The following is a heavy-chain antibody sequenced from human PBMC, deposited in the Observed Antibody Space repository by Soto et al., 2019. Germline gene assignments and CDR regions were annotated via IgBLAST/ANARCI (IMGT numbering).Heavy chain of an antibody. J-gene: IGHJ4*02. Sequence: QVQLQQWGAGLLKPSETLSLTCTVNGGSLTGYYWSWIRQPPGKGLERIGEVKDGGSTNYSPSLRGRVCISADTSKNQFSLRLNSVTAADTAVYYCARGQEGIVATHWDQGALVTVSS. CDR2: VKDGGST. D-gene: IGHD5-12*01. CDR3: ARGQEGIVATH. V-gene: IGHV4-34*01. CDR1: GGSLTGYY.